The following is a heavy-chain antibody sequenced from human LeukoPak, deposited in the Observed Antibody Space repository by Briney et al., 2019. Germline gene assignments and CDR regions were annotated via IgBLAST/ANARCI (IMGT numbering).Heavy chain of an antibody. Sequence: SETLSLTCNVSGGSISGYHWSWIRQPPGEGLEWIGYIYYSGITNYNASLKNRVTISVDTSKNQFSLKLTSVTAADTAVYYCARQADSSGYGYIDYWGQGTLVTVSS. D-gene: IGHD3-22*01. CDR2: IYYSGIT. V-gene: IGHV4-59*08. J-gene: IGHJ4*02. CDR3: ARQADSSGYGYIDY. CDR1: GGSISGYH.